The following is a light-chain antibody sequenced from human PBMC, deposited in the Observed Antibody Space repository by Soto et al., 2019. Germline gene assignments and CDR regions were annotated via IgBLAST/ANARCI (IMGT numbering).Light chain of an antibody. Sequence: EVVMTQSPATLSVSPGERATLSCRASQFVSTNLAWYHQKPGQAPKLLIYSASTRATGIPDRFSGSGTGTEFTLTISSPQSDDFGVYSYQQDNYCRPLTSGGGTQVVIK. CDR3: QQDNYCRPLT. J-gene: IGKJ4*01. CDR2: SAS. V-gene: IGKV3-15*01. CDR1: QFVSTN.